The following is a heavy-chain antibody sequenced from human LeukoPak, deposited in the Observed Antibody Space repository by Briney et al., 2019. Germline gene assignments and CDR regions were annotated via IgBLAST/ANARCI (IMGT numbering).Heavy chain of an antibody. CDR2: ISSSGSTI. D-gene: IGHD3-3*01. V-gene: IGHV3-48*03. J-gene: IGHJ6*02. CDR1: GFTFSSYE. Sequence: GGSLRLSCAASGFTFSSYEMNWVRQAPGKGLEWVSYISSSGSTIYYADSVKGRFTISRDNAKNSLYLQMNSLRAEDTAAYYCARAPFWSGYSYGMDVWGQGTTVTVSS. CDR3: ARAPFWSGYSYGMDV.